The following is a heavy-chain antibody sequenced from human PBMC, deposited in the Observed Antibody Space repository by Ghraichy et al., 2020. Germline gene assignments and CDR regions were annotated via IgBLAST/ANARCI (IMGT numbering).Heavy chain of an antibody. CDR2: IYYSGST. D-gene: IGHD2-2*01. V-gene: IGHV4-39*01. CDR1: GGSISSRSYY. CDR3: ASTYCSSTSCYWFDP. Sequence: NPSLTCSVSGGSISSRSYYWGWIRQPPGKGLEWIGSIYYSGSTYYNPSLKSRLTISVDTSKNQFSLKLSSVTAADTAVYYCASTYCSSTSCYWFDPWGQGTLVTVSS. J-gene: IGHJ5*02.